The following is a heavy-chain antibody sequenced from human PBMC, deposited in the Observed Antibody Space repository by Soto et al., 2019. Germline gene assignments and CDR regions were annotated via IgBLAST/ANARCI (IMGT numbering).Heavy chain of an antibody. CDR1: GFTFATYA. Sequence: GGSLRLSCAASGFTFATYAMTWVRQAPGKGLEWVSSITNTETDTYYPDSVRGRFTVSRDNSKGTLYLQMNSLRPEDTAVYYCARGGPRDGYRDLDSRGQGAQVTVSS. J-gene: IGHJ5*01. CDR2: ITNTETDT. V-gene: IGHV3-23*05. CDR3: ARGGPRDGYRDLDS. D-gene: IGHD5-18*01.